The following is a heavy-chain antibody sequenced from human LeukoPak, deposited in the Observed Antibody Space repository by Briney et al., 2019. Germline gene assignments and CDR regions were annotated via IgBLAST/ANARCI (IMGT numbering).Heavy chain of an antibody. CDR3: AKRTYGTTGPAFDY. V-gene: IGHV3-23*01. Sequence: GGSLRLSCAASGYPFSNYDMPWVRQAPGQGLEWVSSISSSGGGTYYANSVKGRFTISRDNSKNTLYLQVNSLRAEDTAVYYCAKRTYGTTGPAFDYWGQGTLVTVSS. CDR2: ISSSGGGT. CDR1: GYPFSNYD. D-gene: IGHD1-1*01. J-gene: IGHJ4*02.